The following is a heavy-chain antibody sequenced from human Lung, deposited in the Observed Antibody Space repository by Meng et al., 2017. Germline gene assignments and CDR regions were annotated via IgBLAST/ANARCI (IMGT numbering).Heavy chain of an antibody. CDR2: IDPKSGDT. Sequence: QGQLGQCGAEVKKPWASVKVSCKPYGYNFPDYYRHWVGRAPGQGLEWMGRIDPKSGDTHYAQKFQARVTMTGDTSISTAYMELSWLRSDDTAMYYCARDEDISAAGKLFGDYWGQGTLVTVSS. CDR3: ARDEDISAAGKLFGDY. V-gene: IGHV1-2*06. J-gene: IGHJ4*02. D-gene: IGHD6-25*01. CDR1: GYNFPDYY.